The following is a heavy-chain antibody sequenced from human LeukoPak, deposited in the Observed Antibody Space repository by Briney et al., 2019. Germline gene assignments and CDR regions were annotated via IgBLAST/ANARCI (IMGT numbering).Heavy chain of an antibody. CDR2: ISSSSSYI. Sequence: PGGSLRLSCAASGFTFSSYSMNWVRQAPGKGLEWVSSISSSSSYIYYADSVKGRFTISRDNSKNTLYLQMNSLRAEDTAVYYCAKDPIYYDSSGYFPTQDFDYWGQGTLVTVSS. CDR3: AKDPIYYDSSGYFPTQDFDY. J-gene: IGHJ4*02. V-gene: IGHV3-21*04. D-gene: IGHD3-22*01. CDR1: GFTFSSYS.